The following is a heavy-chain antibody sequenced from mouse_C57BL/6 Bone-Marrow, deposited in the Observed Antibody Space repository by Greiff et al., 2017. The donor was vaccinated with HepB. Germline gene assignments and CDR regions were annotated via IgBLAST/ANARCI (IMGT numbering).Heavy chain of an antibody. CDR2: FHPYNDDT. Sequence: VQRVESGAELVKPGASVKMSCKASGYTFTTYPIEWMKQNHGKSLEWIGNFHPYNDDTKYNEKFKGKATLTVEKSSSTVYLELSRLTSDDSAVYYCARNYYGSSPFFDYWGQGTTLTVSS. CDR3: ARNYYGSSPFFDY. V-gene: IGHV1-47*01. CDR1: GYTFTTYP. D-gene: IGHD1-1*01. J-gene: IGHJ2*01.